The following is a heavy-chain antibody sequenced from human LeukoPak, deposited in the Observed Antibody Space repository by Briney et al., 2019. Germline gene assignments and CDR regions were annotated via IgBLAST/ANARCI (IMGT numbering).Heavy chain of an antibody. D-gene: IGHD2-2*03. Sequence: GGSLRLSCVASGFTFSRYVIHWVRQPPGKGLEGVAVISYDGSNKYYADSVKGRFTISRDNSKNTLYLQMNSLRAEDTAVYYCARDPLDIVVVPAAATYAFDIWGQGTMVTVSS. J-gene: IGHJ3*02. CDR1: GFTFSRYV. CDR2: ISYDGSNK. CDR3: ARDPLDIVVVPAAATYAFDI. V-gene: IGHV3-30*19.